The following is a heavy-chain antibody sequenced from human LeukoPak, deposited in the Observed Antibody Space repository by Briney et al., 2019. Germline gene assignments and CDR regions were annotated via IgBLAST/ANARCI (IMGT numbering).Heavy chain of an antibody. CDR2: ISYDGSMK. D-gene: IGHD3-10*01. J-gene: IGHJ4*02. Sequence: GGSLRLSCAASGFTFSSYGMHWVRQAPGKGLDWVAVISYDGSMKNYADSVKGRFTISRDNSMNTLDLQMNSLRAEDTAVYYCARGDYSGSGSYPDCWGQGTLVTVSS. V-gene: IGHV3-30*03. CDR1: GFTFSSYG. CDR3: ARGDYSGSGSYPDC.